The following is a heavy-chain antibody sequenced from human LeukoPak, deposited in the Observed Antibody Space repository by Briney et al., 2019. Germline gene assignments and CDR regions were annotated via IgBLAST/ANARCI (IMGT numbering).Heavy chain of an antibody. CDR2: ISGSGGST. CDR1: GFTLSSYA. J-gene: IGHJ4*02. CDR3: AKRVDDYGDYFDY. V-gene: IGHV3-23*01. D-gene: IGHD4-17*01. Sequence: GGSLRLSCAASGFTLSSYAMSWVRQAPGKGLEWVSAISGSGGSTYYADSVKGRFTISRDNSKNTLYLQMNSLRAEDTAVYYCAKRVDDYGDYFDYWGQGTLVTVSS.